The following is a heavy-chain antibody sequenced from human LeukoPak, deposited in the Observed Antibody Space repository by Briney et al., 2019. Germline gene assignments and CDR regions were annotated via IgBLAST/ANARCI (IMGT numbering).Heavy chain of an antibody. CDR3: AKRPSDYGDYVTYFDY. Sequence: SGGSLRLSCAASGFSFISYGMHWVRQAPGKGLEWVGVISDDGRNKKYADSVKGRSTISRDNSKDTLYLQMNSLRDEDTAVYYCAKRPSDYGDYVTYFDYWGQGTLVTVSS. CDR2: ISDDGRNK. J-gene: IGHJ4*02. CDR1: GFSFISYG. D-gene: IGHD4-17*01. V-gene: IGHV3-30*18.